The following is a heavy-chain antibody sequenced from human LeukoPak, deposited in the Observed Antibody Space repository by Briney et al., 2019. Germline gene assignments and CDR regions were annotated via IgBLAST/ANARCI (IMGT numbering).Heavy chain of an antibody. D-gene: IGHD3-9*01. J-gene: IGHJ5*02. Sequence: PGGSLRLSCAASGFTFSNYEMSWVRQAPGKGLEWISYISSSGSIIHYADSVKGRFTISRDNAESSLYLQMNSLRAEDTAVYYCARYHYDILPGYGSWGQGTLVTVSS. CDR3: ARYHYDILPGYGS. CDR1: GFTFSNYE. CDR2: ISSSGSII. V-gene: IGHV3-48*03.